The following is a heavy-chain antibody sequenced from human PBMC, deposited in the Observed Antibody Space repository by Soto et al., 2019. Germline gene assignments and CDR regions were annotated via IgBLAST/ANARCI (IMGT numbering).Heavy chain of an antibody. D-gene: IGHD2-8*01. CDR3: AKASDCTNGVCPKQYQADYYYGMDV. CDR2: ISGSGGST. Sequence: PGGSLRLSCAASGFTFSSYAMSWVRQAPGKGLEWVSAISGSGGSTYYADSVKGRFTISRDNSKNTLYLQMNSLRAEDTAVYYCAKASDCTNGVCPKQYQADYYYGMDVWGQGTTVTVSS. CDR1: GFTFSSYA. V-gene: IGHV3-23*01. J-gene: IGHJ6*02.